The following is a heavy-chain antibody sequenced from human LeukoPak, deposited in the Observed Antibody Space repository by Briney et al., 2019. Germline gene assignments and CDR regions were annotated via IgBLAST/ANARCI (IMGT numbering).Heavy chain of an antibody. Sequence: ATVKVSCKASGYTFTSYGIIWVRQAPGQGLEWMGWISTYNGNTNYAQKIQGRVTMTTDTSTSTAYMELRSLRSDDTAVYYRARDLLYSSSWESIDYWGQGTLVTVSS. CDR2: ISTYNGNT. CDR3: ARDLLYSSSWESIDY. CDR1: GYTFTSYG. D-gene: IGHD6-13*01. V-gene: IGHV1-18*01. J-gene: IGHJ4*02.